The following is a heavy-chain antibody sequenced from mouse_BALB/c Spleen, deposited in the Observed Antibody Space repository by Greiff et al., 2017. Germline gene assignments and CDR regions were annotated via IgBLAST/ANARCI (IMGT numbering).Heavy chain of an antibody. Sequence: EVQGVESGGGLVQPGGSMKLSCVASGFTFSSYWMSWVRQSPEKGLEWVAEIRLKSDNYATHYAESVKGKFTISRDDSKSRLYLQMNSLRAEDTGIYYCTAGRAWFAYWGQGTLVTVSA. J-gene: IGHJ3*01. CDR2: IRLKSDNYAT. V-gene: IGHV6-6*02. CDR3: TAGRAWFAY. D-gene: IGHD4-1*01. CDR1: GFTFSSYW.